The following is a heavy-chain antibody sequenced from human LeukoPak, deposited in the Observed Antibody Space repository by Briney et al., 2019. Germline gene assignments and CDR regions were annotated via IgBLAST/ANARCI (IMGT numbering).Heavy chain of an antibody. CDR1: GGSISSYY. J-gene: IGHJ4*02. Sequence: SETLSLTCTVSGGSISSYYWSWLRQPPGKGLEWIGYIYYSGSTNYNPSLKSRVTISVDTSKNQFSVKLSSVTAADTAVYYCAVQYYDSSGYYPPAPFDYWGQGTLVTVSS. D-gene: IGHD3-22*01. V-gene: IGHV4-59*01. CDR2: IYYSGST. CDR3: AVQYYDSSGYYPPAPFDY.